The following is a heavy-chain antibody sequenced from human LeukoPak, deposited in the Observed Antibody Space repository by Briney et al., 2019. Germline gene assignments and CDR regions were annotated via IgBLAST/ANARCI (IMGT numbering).Heavy chain of an antibody. Sequence: ASVKVSCKASGYTFTSYDINWVRQATGQGLEWMGWMNPNSGNTGYAHKFQGRVTMTRNTSISTAYMELSSLRSEDTAVYYCARGRSSRVRGVIISSYYYYYMDVWGKGTTVTVPS. D-gene: IGHD3-10*01. J-gene: IGHJ6*03. CDR2: MNPNSGNT. CDR3: ARGRSSRVRGVIISSYYYYYMDV. CDR1: GYTFTSYD. V-gene: IGHV1-8*01.